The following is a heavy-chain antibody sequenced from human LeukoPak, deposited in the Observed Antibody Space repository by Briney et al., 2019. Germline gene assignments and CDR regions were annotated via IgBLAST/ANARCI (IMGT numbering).Heavy chain of an antibody. J-gene: IGHJ4*02. CDR3: ARRAGAYSHPYDY. CDR2: IYSSVT. CDR1: GFTFSSYA. D-gene: IGHD4/OR15-4a*01. V-gene: IGHV3-23*05. Sequence: GGSLRLSCAASGFTFSSYAMTWVRQAPGKGLEWVSFIYSSVTHYSDSVKGRFTISRDNSKNTLFLQMNSLRAEDTAVYYCARRAGAYSHPYDYWGQGTLVTVSS.